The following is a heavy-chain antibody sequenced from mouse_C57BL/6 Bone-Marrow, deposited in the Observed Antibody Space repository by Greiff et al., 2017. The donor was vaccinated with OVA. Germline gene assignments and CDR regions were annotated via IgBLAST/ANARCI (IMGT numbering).Heavy chain of an antibody. D-gene: IGHD2-1*01. J-gene: IGHJ4*01. V-gene: IGHV5-9-1*02. Sequence: KGVESGEGLVKPGGSLKLSCAASGFTFSSYAMSWVRQTPEKRLEWVAYISSGGDYIYYADTVKGRFTISRDNARNTLYLQMSSLKSEDTAMYYCTRLLDAMDYWGQGTSVTVSS. CDR1: GFTFSSYA. CDR2: ISSGGDYI. CDR3: TRLLDAMDY.